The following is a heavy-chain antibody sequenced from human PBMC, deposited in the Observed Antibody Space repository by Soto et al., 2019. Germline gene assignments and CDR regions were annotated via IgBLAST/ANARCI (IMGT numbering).Heavy chain of an antibody. CDR2: MFYTGRS. J-gene: IGHJ4*02. V-gene: IGHV4-59*13. Sequence: SETLSLTCSVSGASMTNYYGSWVRQSPGKGLEWIGYMFYTGRSNYNPSLKSRVAISIDTSKNQIYLNLRSVTAADTAVYYCVRSGHSFGGVVWGQGTLVTVSS. CDR3: VRSGHSFGGVV. CDR1: GASMTNYY. D-gene: IGHD3-16*01.